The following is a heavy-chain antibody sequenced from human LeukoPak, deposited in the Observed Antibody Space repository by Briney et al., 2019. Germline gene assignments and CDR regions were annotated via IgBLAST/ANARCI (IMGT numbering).Heavy chain of an antibody. J-gene: IGHJ4*02. CDR3: ARDHNYAFDN. V-gene: IGHV3-48*01. CDR1: GFPFIEYS. Sequence: GGSLRLSCTASGFPFIEYSMNWVRQVPGKGLEWISYIGIDSGNTKYADSVRGRFTISADKAKNSQYLQLNSLRVEDTAGYYCARDHNYAFDNWGQGTLVSVAS. CDR2: IGIDSGNT. D-gene: IGHD1-1*01.